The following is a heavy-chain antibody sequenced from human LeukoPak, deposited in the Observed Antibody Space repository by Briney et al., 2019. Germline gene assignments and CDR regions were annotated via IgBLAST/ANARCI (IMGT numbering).Heavy chain of an antibody. J-gene: IGHJ4*02. CDR1: GFTFSSYA. V-gene: IGHV3-64*01. CDR2: ISSNGGST. Sequence: GGFLRLSCAASGFTFSSYAMHWVRQAPGKGLEYVSAISSNGGSTYYANSVKGRFTISRDNSKNTLYLQMGSLRAEDMAVYYCARRWELRGFDYWGQGTLVTVSS. CDR3: ARRWELRGFDY. D-gene: IGHD1-26*01.